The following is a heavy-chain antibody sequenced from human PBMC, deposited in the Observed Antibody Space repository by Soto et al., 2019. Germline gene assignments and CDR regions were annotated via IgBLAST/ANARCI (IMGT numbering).Heavy chain of an antibody. D-gene: IGHD6-19*01. J-gene: IGHJ5*02. CDR3: ARYSSGWSNWFDP. Sequence: PSETLFLTCTVSGGSISSYYWSWIRQPPGKGLEWIGYIYYSGSTNYNPSLKSRVTISVDTSKNQFSLKLSSVTAADTAVYYCARYSSGWSNWFDPWGQGTLVTVSS. CDR1: GGSISSYY. V-gene: IGHV4-59*01. CDR2: IYYSGST.